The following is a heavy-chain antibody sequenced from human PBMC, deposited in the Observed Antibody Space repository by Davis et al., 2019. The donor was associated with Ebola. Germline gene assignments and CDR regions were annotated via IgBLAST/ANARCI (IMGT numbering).Heavy chain of an antibody. D-gene: IGHD6-6*01. J-gene: IGHJ4*02. V-gene: IGHV3-23*01. CDR1: GFTFSNYV. CDR3: ANFGTSSGNN. CDR2: ISGSGANT. Sequence: GESLKISCAASGFTFSNYVMGWVRQAPGKGLEWVSSISGSGANTYYADSVKGRFTISRDNSKNTLYLQMNSLRAEDTAVYYCANFGTSSGNNWGQGTLVTVPS.